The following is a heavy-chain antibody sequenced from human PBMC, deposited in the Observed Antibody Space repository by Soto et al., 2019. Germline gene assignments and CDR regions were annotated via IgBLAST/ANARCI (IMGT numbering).Heavy chain of an antibody. D-gene: IGHD1-1*01. J-gene: IGHJ5*01. CDR1: GFSFSTSG. V-gene: IGHV3-33*01. CDR3: ARDASGTTSFLVS. CDR2: ISLDGSER. Sequence: QVQLVESGGGVVQPGKSLRLSCVVSGFSFSTSGMHWVRQVPGKGLEWISAISLDGSERYYRDSVKGRFTISRDNSKNTLFLQMNSLRAEDTAVYFCARDASGTTSFLVSWGQGTLVTVSS.